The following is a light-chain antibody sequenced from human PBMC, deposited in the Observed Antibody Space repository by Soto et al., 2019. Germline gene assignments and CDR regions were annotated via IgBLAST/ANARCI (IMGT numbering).Light chain of an antibody. J-gene: IGKJ4*01. V-gene: IGKV3D-15*01. CDR2: GAS. CDR3: QQYRTWPIT. Sequence: EILMTQSPATLSVSPGEGATLSCRASQSVSSNLAWYQQKHGQAPRFVISGASNRATGIPARFSGSGSGTEFTLTISSLQSEDCAIYYCQQYRTWPITFGGGTKVDIK. CDR1: QSVSSN.